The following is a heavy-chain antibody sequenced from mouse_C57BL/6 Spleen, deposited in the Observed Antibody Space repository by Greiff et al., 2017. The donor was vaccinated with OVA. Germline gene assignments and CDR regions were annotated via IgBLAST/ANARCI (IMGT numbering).Heavy chain of an antibody. J-gene: IGHJ4*01. CDR3: ARGGSSRRAMDY. Sequence: EVKLMESGPELVKPGASVKIPCKASGYTFTDYNMDWVKQSHGKSLEWIGDINPNNGGTIYNQKFKGKATLTVDKSSSTAYMELRSLTSEDTAVYYCARGGSSRRAMDYWGQGTSVTVSS. CDR2: INPNNGGT. D-gene: IGHD6-1*01. V-gene: IGHV1-18*01. CDR1: GYTFTDYN.